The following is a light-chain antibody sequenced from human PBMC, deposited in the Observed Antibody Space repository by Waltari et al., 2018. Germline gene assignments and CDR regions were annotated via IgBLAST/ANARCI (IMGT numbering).Light chain of an antibody. CDR3: QQYYRSRT. CDR2: WAS. V-gene: IGKV4-1*01. Sequence: DIVMTQSPDSLAVSLCERPTINCQSSQSVFYRSDHKNYLAWYQNKPRQPPKLLFYWASTRESGVPDRFSASGSGTDFTITINILQDEDVAVYYCQQYYRSRTFGQGTKVEIK. CDR1: QSVFYRSDHKNY. J-gene: IGKJ1*01.